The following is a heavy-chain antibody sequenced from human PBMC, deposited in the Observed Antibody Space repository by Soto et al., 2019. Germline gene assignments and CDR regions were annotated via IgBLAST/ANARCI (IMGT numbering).Heavy chain of an antibody. CDR2: IYYSGST. CDR3: ARLAAAGFLDY. Sequence: PSETLSLTCTVSGGSIRSYYWSWIRQPPGRGLEWIGYIYYSGSTNYNPSLKSRVTMSVDTSKNQFSLKLSSVTAADTAVYYCARLAAAGFLDYWGQGTLVTSPQ. D-gene: IGHD6-13*01. CDR1: GGSIRSYY. V-gene: IGHV4-59*12. J-gene: IGHJ4*02.